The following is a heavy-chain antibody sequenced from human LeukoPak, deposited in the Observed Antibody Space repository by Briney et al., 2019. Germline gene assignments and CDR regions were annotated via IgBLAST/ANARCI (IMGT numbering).Heavy chain of an antibody. Sequence: SGTLSLTCAVSGYSISSGYYWGWIRQPPGKGLEWIGSIYHSGSTYYNPSLKSRVTISVDTSKNQFSLKLSSVTAADTAVYYCARDDYGDNNWFDPWGQGTLVTVSS. CDR3: ARDDYGDNNWFDP. J-gene: IGHJ5*02. CDR2: IYHSGST. D-gene: IGHD4-17*01. V-gene: IGHV4-38-2*02. CDR1: GYSISSGYY.